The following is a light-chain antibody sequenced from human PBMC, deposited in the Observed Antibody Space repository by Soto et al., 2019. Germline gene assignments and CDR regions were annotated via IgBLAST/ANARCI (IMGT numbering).Light chain of an antibody. CDR1: QTVRNNY. J-gene: IGKJ4*01. Sequence: EFELSQSACTLSLSPGERATLSCRASQTVRNNYLAWYQQKPGQAPRLLIYDASSRATGIPDRFSGGGSGTDFTLTISRLEPEDFAVYYCQQFSSYPLTFGGGTKVDIK. V-gene: IGKV3-20*01. CDR3: QQFSSYPLT. CDR2: DAS.